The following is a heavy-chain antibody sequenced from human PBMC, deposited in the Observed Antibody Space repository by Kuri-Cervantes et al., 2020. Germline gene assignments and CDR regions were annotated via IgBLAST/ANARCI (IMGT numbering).Heavy chain of an antibody. CDR1: GFTFSDYY. CDR3: AKVRSALPDDY. D-gene: IGHD2-15*01. J-gene: IGHJ4*02. Sequence: GGSLRLSCAASGFTFSDYYMSWIRQAPGKGLEWVSYISSSGSTIYYADSVKGRFTISRDNSKNTLYLQMNSLRAEDTAVYYCAKVRSALPDDYWGQGTLVTVSS. CDR2: ISSSGSTI. V-gene: IGHV3-11*01.